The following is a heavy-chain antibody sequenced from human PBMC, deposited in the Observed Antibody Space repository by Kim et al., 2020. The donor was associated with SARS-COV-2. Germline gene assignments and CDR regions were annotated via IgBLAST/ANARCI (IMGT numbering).Heavy chain of an antibody. J-gene: IGHJ4*02. D-gene: IGHD3-16*01. Sequence: GGSLRLSCAASGFTVSSNYMSWVRQAPGKGLEWVSSLYTGGSTYYADSVRGRSTISRDTSKNTLYLQMSSLRDEATAVYYCARAITYTGYSDSDGYHPYSFDYWGQGTLVTVSS. V-gene: IGHV3-53*01. CDR2: LYTGGST. CDR1: GFTVSSNY. CDR3: ARAITYTGYSDSDGYHPYSFDY.